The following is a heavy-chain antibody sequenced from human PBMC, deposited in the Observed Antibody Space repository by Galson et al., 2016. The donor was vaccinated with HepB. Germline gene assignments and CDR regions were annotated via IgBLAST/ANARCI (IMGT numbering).Heavy chain of an antibody. CDR3: ARQWELSVVWFDP. V-gene: IGHV1-2*06. D-gene: IGHD1-26*01. CDR1: GYTFTDYY. CDR2: INPNSGAT. J-gene: IGHJ5*02. Sequence: SVKVSCKASGYTFTDYYLHWVRQAPGQGPEWMGRINPNSGATGSAEKFQGRVTMTRDTFISTAYMELSSLRSDDTAVYYCARQWELSVVWFDPWGQGTLVTVSS.